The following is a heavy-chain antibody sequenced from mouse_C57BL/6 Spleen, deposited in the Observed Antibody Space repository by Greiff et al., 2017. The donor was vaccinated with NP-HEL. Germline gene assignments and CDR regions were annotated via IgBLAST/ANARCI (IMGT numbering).Heavy chain of an antibody. V-gene: IGHV1-22*01. J-gene: IGHJ3*01. CDR3: ARANDGDYLLAWFAY. CDR1: GYTFTDYN. D-gene: IGHD2-3*01. Sequence: EVQLQQSGPELVKPGASVKMSCKASGYTFTDYNMHWVKQSHGKSLEWIGYINPNNGGTSYNQKFKGKATLTVNKSSSTAYMELRSLTSEDSAVYYCARANDGDYLLAWFAYWGQGTLVTVSA. CDR2: INPNNGGT.